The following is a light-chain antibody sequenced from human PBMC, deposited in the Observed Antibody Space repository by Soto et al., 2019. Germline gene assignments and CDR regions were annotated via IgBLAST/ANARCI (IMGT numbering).Light chain of an antibody. CDR3: SSKSSGSTPML. Sequence: QSALTQPASVSGSPGQSITISCTGTSSDVGGYRFVSWYQHHPGEAPKLIIYEVSNRPSGVSSRFSGSKSGNTASLTISGLQAEEESLYYCSSKSSGSTPMLFGRGTK. V-gene: IGLV2-14*01. J-gene: IGLJ3*02. CDR2: EVS. CDR1: SSDVGGYRF.